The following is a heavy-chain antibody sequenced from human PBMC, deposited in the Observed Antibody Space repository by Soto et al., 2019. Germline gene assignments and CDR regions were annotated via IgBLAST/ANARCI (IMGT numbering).Heavy chain of an antibody. CDR2: IWYDGSNK. D-gene: IGHD6-19*01. Sequence: QVQLVEYGGGVVQPGRSLRLSCAASGFTFSSYGMHWVRQAPGKGLEWVAVIWYDGSNKYYADSVKGRFTISRDNSKNTLYLQMNSLSAEDTAVYYCAREEDSSGRGYYGMDVWGQGTTVTVSS. CDR3: AREEDSSGRGYYGMDV. J-gene: IGHJ6*02. CDR1: GFTFSSYG. V-gene: IGHV3-33*01.